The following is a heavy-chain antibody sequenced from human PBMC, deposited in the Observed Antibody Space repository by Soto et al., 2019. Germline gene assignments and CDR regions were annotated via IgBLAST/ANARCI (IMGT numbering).Heavy chain of an antibody. V-gene: IGHV4-59*08. CDR1: GGSISSYY. J-gene: IGHJ4*02. Sequence: QVQLQESGPGLVKPSETLSLTCTVSGGSISSYYWSWIRQPPGKGLEWIGYIYYSGSTNYNPSLKSRVTISVDTSKNQFSLKLSSVTAADTAVYYCARQGFITMVRGVVRYYFDYWGQGTLVTVSS. CDR3: ARQGFITMVRGVVRYYFDY. D-gene: IGHD3-10*01. CDR2: IYYSGST.